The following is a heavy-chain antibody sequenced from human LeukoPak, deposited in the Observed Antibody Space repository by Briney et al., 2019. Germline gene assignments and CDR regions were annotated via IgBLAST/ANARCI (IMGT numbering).Heavy chain of an antibody. Sequence: GASVKVSCKASGGTFSSYAISWVRQAPGQGLEWMGGIIPIFGTANYAQKFQGRVTITADESTSTAYMELSSLRSEDTAVYYCARGWDYYDSSGYYYPVTPAGYWGQGTLVTVSS. V-gene: IGHV1-69*01. CDR1: GGTFSSYA. D-gene: IGHD3-22*01. CDR3: ARGWDYYDSSGYYYPVTPAGY. J-gene: IGHJ4*02. CDR2: IIPIFGTA.